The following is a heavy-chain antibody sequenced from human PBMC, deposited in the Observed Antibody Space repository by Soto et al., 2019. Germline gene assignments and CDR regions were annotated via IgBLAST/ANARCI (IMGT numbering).Heavy chain of an antibody. J-gene: IGHJ6*03. CDR2: IYSGGST. D-gene: IGHD6-19*01. CDR3: ARSLAVDENYMDV. Sequence: PGGSLRLSCAASGFTVSSHYMSWVRQAPGKGLEWVSVIYSGGSTYYADSVKGRFTISRDNSKNTLYLQMNSLRAEDTAVYYCARSLAVDENYMDVWGKGTTVTVSS. V-gene: IGHV3-66*01. CDR1: GFTVSSHY.